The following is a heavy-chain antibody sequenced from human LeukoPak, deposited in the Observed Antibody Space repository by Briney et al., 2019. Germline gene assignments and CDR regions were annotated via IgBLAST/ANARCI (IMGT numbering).Heavy chain of an antibody. CDR1: GFTFSSYA. D-gene: IGHD6-13*01. J-gene: IGHJ5*02. CDR3: AKGSSWVVNCWFVP. V-gene: IGHV3-23*01. CDR2: ISGSGGST. Sequence: GGSLRLSCAASGFTFSSYAMSWVRQAPGKGLEWVSAISGSGGSTYYADSVKGRFTISRDSSKDTLYLQMDSLRAEDTAVYYCAKGSSWVVNCWFVPWGQGTLVTVSS.